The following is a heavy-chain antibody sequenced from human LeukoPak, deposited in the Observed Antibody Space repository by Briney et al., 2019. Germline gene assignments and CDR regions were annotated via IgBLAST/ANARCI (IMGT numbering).Heavy chain of an antibody. V-gene: IGHV3-23*01. CDR2: ISVSGDST. Sequence: PGGSLRLSCAASGFTFSSYAMSWVRQAPGKGLDWVSGISVSGDSTYYADSVKDRFTVSRDNSKNTLYLQMNSLGAEDTAMYFCATGYYGSSGYYYFDHWGQGALVTVSS. D-gene: IGHD3-22*01. CDR3: ATGYYGSSGYYYFDH. CDR1: GFTFSSYA. J-gene: IGHJ4*02.